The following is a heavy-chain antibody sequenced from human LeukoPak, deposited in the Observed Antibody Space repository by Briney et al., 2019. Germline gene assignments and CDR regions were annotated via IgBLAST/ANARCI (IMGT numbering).Heavy chain of an antibody. Sequence: SETLSLTCAVYGGSFSGYYWSWIRQPPGKGLEWIGEINHSGSTNYNPSLKSRVTISVDTSKNQFSLKLRSVTAADTAVYYCARGHGDLSYWGQGTLVTVSS. CDR2: INHSGST. CDR3: ARGHGDLSY. D-gene: IGHD3-10*01. J-gene: IGHJ4*02. CDR1: GGSFSGYY. V-gene: IGHV4-34*01.